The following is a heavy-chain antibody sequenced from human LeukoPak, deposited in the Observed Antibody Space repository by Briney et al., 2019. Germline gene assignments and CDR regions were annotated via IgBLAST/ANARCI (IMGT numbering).Heavy chain of an antibody. D-gene: IGHD2-2*01. CDR1: GGSFSGNY. Sequence: NPSETLSLTCAVYGGSFSGNYWSWIRQPPGKGLEWIGEINHSGSTNYNPSLKSRVTISVDTSKNQFSLKLSPVTAADTAVYYCARVGRLSTSFNYYMDVWGKGTTVTVSS. CDR3: ARVGRLSTSFNYYMDV. CDR2: INHSGST. J-gene: IGHJ6*03. V-gene: IGHV4-34*01.